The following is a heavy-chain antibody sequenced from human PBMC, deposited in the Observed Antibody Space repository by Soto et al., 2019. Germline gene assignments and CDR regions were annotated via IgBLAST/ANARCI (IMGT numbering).Heavy chain of an antibody. CDR1: GFSFTTYG. D-gene: IGHD1-1*01. J-gene: IGHJ4*02. CDR3: AKDGSNLAYYFDY. CDR2: ISYDGSNK. V-gene: IGHV3-30*18. Sequence: GGSLRLSCAASGFSFTTYGMHWVRQAPGKGLEWVAVISYDGSNKYYADSVKGRFTISRDNSKNTLYLQMNSLRPEDTAVYYCAKDGSNLAYYFDYWGQGILVTVYS.